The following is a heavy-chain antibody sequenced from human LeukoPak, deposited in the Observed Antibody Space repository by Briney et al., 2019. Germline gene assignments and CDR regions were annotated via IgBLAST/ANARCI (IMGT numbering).Heavy chain of an antibody. CDR2: IGEEKSGSWT. J-gene: IGHJ3*01. CDR3: AQGDSYYDFLLSV. CDR1: GFTLSNYP. D-gene: IGHD3-3*01. V-gene: IGHV3-23*01. Sequence: PGGSLRLSCAASGFTLSNYPMGWVRQAPVKGLEWLSAIGEEKSGSWTKSADSVKGRFTISRDNSENTLYLQTNSLGAEDTAVYYCAQGDSYYDFLLSVWGQGTMVTVSS.